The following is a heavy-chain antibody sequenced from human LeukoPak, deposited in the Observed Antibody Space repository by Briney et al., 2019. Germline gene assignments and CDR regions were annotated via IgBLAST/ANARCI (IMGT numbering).Heavy chain of an antibody. CDR1: GGSISSSSYY. Sequence: SETLSLTCTVSGGSISSSSYYWGWIRQPPGKGLEWIGTIYYSGRTYYNPSLKSRVTISVDTSKNQFSLKLSSVTAADTAVYYCARVYYSSSYDYWYFDLWGRGTLVTVSS. CDR2: IYYSGRT. J-gene: IGHJ2*01. D-gene: IGHD6-13*01. V-gene: IGHV4-39*07. CDR3: ARVYYSSSYDYWYFDL.